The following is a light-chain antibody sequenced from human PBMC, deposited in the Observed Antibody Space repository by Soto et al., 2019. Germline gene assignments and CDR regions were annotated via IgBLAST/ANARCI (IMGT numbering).Light chain of an antibody. Sequence: QSVLTQPASVSGSPGQSITISCTGTSSDVGVYNHVSWYQHHPGKAPQLMIYEVTNQPSGVSHRFSGSKSGNTASLTISGLQAEDEAHYYCSSYTSSSTYVFGTGTKVTVL. CDR2: EVT. V-gene: IGLV2-14*01. CDR1: SSDVGVYNH. CDR3: SSYTSSSTYV. J-gene: IGLJ1*01.